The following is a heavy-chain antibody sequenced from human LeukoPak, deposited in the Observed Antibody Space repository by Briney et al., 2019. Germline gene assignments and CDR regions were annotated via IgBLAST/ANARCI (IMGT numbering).Heavy chain of an antibody. J-gene: IGHJ2*01. D-gene: IGHD2-2*01. CDR2: IYHSGST. CDR3: ARAMVVVPAAMMWYFDL. V-gene: IGHV4-30-2*01. Sequence: SETLSLTCTLSGASISSGGYYWSWLRQPPGKGLEWIGYIYHSGSTYYNPSLKSRVTISVDRSKNQFSLKLSSVTAADTAVYYCARAMVVVPAAMMWYFDLWGRGTLVTVAS. CDR1: GASISSGGYY.